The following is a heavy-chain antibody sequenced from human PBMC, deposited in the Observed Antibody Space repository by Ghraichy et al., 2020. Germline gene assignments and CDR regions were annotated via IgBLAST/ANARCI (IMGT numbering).Heavy chain of an antibody. CDR3: ASSTWTTGYAFDI. J-gene: IGHJ3*02. D-gene: IGHD4-17*01. Sequence: GGSLRLSCAAYGFAISSNWMRWVRQAPGKGLEWVADIKQDGSGKYYADSVKGRFTISRDNAKNSLYLQMNSLRAEDTAVYYCASSTWTTGYAFDIWGQGTMVTVSS. CDR2: IKQDGSGK. CDR1: GFAISSNW. V-gene: IGHV3-7*01.